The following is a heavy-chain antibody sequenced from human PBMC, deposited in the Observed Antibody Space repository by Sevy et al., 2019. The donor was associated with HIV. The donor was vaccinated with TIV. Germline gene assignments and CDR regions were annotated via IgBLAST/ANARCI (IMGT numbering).Heavy chain of an antibody. V-gene: IGHV3-23*01. Sequence: GGSLRLSCAASGFTFSSYAMSWVRQAPGKGLEWVSAISGSGGSTYYADSVKGRFTISRDNSKNTLYLQMNSLRAEDTAVYYCAKDLHPPGQFGELSRPPHRFFDYWGQGTLVTVSS. CDR3: AKDLHPPGQFGELSRPPHRFFDY. D-gene: IGHD3-10*01. CDR1: GFTFSSYA. CDR2: ISGSGGST. J-gene: IGHJ4*02.